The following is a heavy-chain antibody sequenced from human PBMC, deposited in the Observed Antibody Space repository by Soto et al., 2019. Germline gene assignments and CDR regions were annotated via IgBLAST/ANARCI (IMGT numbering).Heavy chain of an antibody. CDR1: GGTFSSYA. J-gene: IGHJ2*01. CDR2: IIPIFGTA. V-gene: IGHV1-69*01. CDR3: ARRIDYYDSSGYNRLYFDL. D-gene: IGHD3-22*01. Sequence: QVQLVQSGAEVKKPGSSVKVSCKASGGTFSSYAISWVRQAPGQGLEWMGGIIPIFGTANYAQKFQGRVTITADESTTTAYMELSSLRSEDTAVYYCARRIDYYDSSGYNRLYFDLWGRGTLVTVSS.